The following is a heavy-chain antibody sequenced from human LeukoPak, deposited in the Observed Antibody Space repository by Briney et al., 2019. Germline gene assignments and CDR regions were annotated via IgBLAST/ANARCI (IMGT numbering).Heavy chain of an antibody. D-gene: IGHD6-6*01. J-gene: IGHJ5*02. V-gene: IGHV4-4*07. CDR2: IYNSGRP. Sequence: SETLSLTCTVSGGSISGYHWSWIRQAAGKGLEWIGRIYNSGRPDYNPSLKSRVIMSVDTSKNQLSLKLRSVTAADTAVYYCARAQYGTFPRFDPWGQGILVTVSS. CDR3: ARAQYGTFPRFDP. CDR1: GGSISGYH.